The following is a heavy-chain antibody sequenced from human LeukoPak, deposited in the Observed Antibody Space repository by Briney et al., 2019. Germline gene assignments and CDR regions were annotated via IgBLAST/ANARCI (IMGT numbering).Heavy chain of an antibody. CDR1: GYSISSGYY. V-gene: IGHV4-38-2*02. CDR3: AGADGTIDY. CDR2: IYSSGST. J-gene: IGHJ4*02. Sequence: SETLSLTCTVSGYSISSGYYWGWIRQPPGKGLEWIGRIYSSGSTNYNPSLKSRVTMSVDTSKNQFSLKLSSVTAADTAVYYCAGADGTIDYWGQGTLVTVSS. D-gene: IGHD1-7*01.